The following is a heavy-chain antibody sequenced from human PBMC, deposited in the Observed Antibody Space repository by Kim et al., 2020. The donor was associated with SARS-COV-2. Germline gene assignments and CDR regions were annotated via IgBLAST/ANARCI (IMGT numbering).Heavy chain of an antibody. CDR3: ARGELAYYYYYGMDV. CDR2: IYYSGST. CDR1: GGSISSYY. V-gene: IGHV4-59*13. D-gene: IGHD1-26*01. Sequence: SETLSLTCTVSGGSISSYYWSWIRQPPGKGLEWIGYIYYSGSTNYNPSLKSRVTISVDTSKNQFSLKLSSVTAADTAVYYCARGELAYYYYYGMDVWGQG. J-gene: IGHJ6*02.